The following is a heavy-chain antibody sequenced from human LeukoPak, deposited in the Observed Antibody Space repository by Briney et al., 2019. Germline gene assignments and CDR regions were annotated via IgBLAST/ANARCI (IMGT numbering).Heavy chain of an antibody. D-gene: IGHD3-22*01. CDR1: GYSFTSYW. V-gene: IGHV5-51*01. Sequence: GESLKISCKGSGYSFTSYWIGWVRQMPGKGLAWMGIIYPGDSDTRYSPSFQGQVTISADKSISTAYLQWSSLKASDTAMYYCARRGDSSGYYSWFDPWGQGTLVTVSS. CDR2: IYPGDSDT. CDR3: ARRGDSSGYYSWFDP. J-gene: IGHJ5*02.